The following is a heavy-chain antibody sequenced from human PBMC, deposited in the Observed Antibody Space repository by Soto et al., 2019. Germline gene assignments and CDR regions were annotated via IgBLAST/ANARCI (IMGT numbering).Heavy chain of an antibody. CDR3: ARVSGYYRPDY. V-gene: IGHV1-3*05. J-gene: IGHJ4*02. CDR1: GYTFTNYA. Sequence: QVQLVQSGAEEKKPGASVKVSCKASGYTFTNYATHWVRQAPGQRLEWMGWINAGNGNTKYSQKFQGRVTITRDTSASTAYMELSSLRSEDTAVYSCARVSGYYRPDYWGQGTLVTVSS. D-gene: IGHD5-12*01. CDR2: INAGNGNT.